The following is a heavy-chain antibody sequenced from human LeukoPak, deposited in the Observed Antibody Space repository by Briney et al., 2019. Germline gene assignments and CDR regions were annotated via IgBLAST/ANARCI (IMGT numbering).Heavy chain of an antibody. CDR2: FDPEDGET. CDR3: ATAAGWKLSGVSYFDY. D-gene: IGHD1-26*01. V-gene: IGHV1-24*01. CDR1: GYTLTELS. Sequence: ASVKVSCKVSGYTLTELSMHWVRQAPGKGLEWMGGFDPEDGETIYAQKFQGRVTMTEDTSTDTAYMELSSLRSEDTAVYYCATAAGWKLSGVSYFDYWGQGTLVTVSS. J-gene: IGHJ4*02.